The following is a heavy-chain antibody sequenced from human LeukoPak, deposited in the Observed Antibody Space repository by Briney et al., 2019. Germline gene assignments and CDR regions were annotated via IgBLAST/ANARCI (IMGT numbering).Heavy chain of an antibody. CDR2: INSDGSST. Sequence: PGGSLRLSCAASGFTFSSYWMHWVRQAPGKGLVWVSRINSDGSSTSYAGSVKGRFTISRDNAKNTLYLQMNSLRAEDTAVYYCARAYYYDSSGYYPFDYWGPGTLVTVSS. V-gene: IGHV3-74*01. CDR1: GFTFSSYW. D-gene: IGHD3-22*01. J-gene: IGHJ4*02. CDR3: ARAYYYDSSGYYPFDY.